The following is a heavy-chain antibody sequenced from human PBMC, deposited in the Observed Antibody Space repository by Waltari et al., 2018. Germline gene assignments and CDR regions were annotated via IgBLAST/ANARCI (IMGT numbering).Heavy chain of an antibody. J-gene: IGHJ4*02. CDR1: RDAVTEPS. V-gene: IGHV1-2*02. CDR3: AREYCGGDCRLFDY. CDR2: VNPNGGGT. Sequence: LVQSGAEVMKPGASVRVSCKAPRDAVTEPSIHRVRQAPGQGLEWMGWVNPNGGGTNYAQRFAGRITVTWDASITTAYMEFSRLTSGDTAVYFCAREYCGGDCRLFDYWGQGTPVTVSS. D-gene: IGHD2-21*02.